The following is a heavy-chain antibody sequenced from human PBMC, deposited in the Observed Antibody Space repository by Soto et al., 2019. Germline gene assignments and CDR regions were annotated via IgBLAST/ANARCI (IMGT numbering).Heavy chain of an antibody. CDR2: ISGNTGNT. J-gene: IGHJ4*02. CDR1: GYTFTSYG. V-gene: IGHV1-18*01. Sequence: ASVKVSCKASGYTFTSYGISWVRQAPGQGLEWMGWISGNTGNTNSGQKFQGRVTMTTDTSTSTAYMELRSLTSDDTAVYYCARNNRVGPTPNFDYWGQGTLVTVSS. D-gene: IGHD1-26*01. CDR3: ARNNRVGPTPNFDY.